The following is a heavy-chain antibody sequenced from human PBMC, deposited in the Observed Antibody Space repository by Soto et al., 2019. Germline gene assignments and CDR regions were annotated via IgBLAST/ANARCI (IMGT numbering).Heavy chain of an antibody. V-gene: IGHV4-30-4*01. CDR2: IYYSGST. J-gene: IGHJ1*01. CDR3: ARGGVTYAEYFQH. CDR1: GGSISSGDYY. Sequence: QVQLQESGPGLVKPSQTLSLTCTVSGGSISSGDYYWSWIRQPPGKGLEWIGYIYYSGSTYYNPSLRGRVTLSVDTSKTPFSRQLISVTAADTAVYYWARGGVTYAEYFQHWGQGTLVTVSS. D-gene: IGHD5-18*01.